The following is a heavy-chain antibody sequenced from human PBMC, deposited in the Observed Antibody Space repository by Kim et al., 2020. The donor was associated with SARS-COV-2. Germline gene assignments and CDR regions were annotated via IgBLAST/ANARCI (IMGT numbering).Heavy chain of an antibody. V-gene: IGHV3-23*01. CDR2: INNSGDRT. CDR1: GFIFSSDV. CDR3: VQEGGCCSGGRGLAGY. Sequence: GGSLRLSCAASGFIFSSDVLGWIRLAPGKGRKWVSTINNSGDRTFYADSGRARFTISRDNSKNTLYLQMNSLTATATAVSYCVQEGGCCSGGRGLAGYWG. J-gene: IGHJ4*01. D-gene: IGHD2-15*01.